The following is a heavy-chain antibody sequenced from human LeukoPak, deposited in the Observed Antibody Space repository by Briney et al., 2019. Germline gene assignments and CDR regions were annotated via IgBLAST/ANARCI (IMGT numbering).Heavy chain of an antibody. CDR1: GYTFTSYG. D-gene: IGHD5-24*01. CDR3: ARGGTNGYNSGYMDV. Sequence: GASVKVSCKASGYTFTSYGISWVRQAPGQGLEWMGWISAYNGNTNYAQKLQGRVTMTTDTSTSTAYMELSSLRSEDTAVYYCARGGTNGYNSGYMDVWGKGTTVTVSS. CDR2: ISAYNGNT. V-gene: IGHV1-18*01. J-gene: IGHJ6*03.